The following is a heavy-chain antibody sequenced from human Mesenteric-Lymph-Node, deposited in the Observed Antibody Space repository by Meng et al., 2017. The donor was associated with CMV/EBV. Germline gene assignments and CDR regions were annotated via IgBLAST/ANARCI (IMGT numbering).Heavy chain of an antibody. CDR2: IKQDGSEK. D-gene: IGHD3-22*01. J-gene: IGHJ3*02. Sequence: GESLKISCAASGFTFSSYWMSWVRQAPGKGLEWVANIKQDGSEKYYVDSVKGRFTISRDNAKNSLYLQMNSLRAEDTAVYYCARDHYYDSSGYYYVNDAFDIWGQETMVTVSS. CDR1: GFTFSSYW. V-gene: IGHV3-7*01. CDR3: ARDHYYDSSGYYYVNDAFDI.